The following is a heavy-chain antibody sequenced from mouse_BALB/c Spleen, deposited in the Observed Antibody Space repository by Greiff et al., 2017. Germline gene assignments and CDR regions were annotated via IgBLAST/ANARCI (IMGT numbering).Heavy chain of an antibody. J-gene: IGHJ2*01. CDR1: GFTFSSYG. V-gene: IGHV5-6-3*01. CDR2: INSNGGST. Sequence: DVKLQESGGGLVQPGGSLKLSCAASGFTFSSYGMSWVRQTPDKRLELVATINSNGGSTYYPDSVKGRFTISRDNAKNTLYLQMSSLKSEDTAMYYCAREDWAYYFDYWGQGTTLTVSS. CDR3: AREDWAYYFDY. D-gene: IGHD4-1*01.